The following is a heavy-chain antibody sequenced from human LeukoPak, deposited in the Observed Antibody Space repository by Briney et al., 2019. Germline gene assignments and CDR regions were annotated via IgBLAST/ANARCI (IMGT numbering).Heavy chain of an antibody. CDR3: ARHRAATAYYYYMDV. Sequence: SETLSPTCTVSGGSISSSSYYWGWIRQPPGKGLEWIGSIYYSGSTYYNPSLKSRVTISVDTSKNQFSLKLSSVTAADTAVYYCARHRAATAYYYYMDVWGKGTTVIVSS. CDR2: IYYSGST. J-gene: IGHJ6*03. CDR1: GGSISSSSYY. V-gene: IGHV4-39*01. D-gene: IGHD2-15*01.